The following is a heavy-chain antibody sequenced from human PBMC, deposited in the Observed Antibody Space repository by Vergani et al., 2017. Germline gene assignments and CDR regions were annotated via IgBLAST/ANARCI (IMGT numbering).Heavy chain of an antibody. CDR3: ARVVMVVWGDAFDI. CDR1: GGTFSSYA. J-gene: IGHJ3*02. V-gene: IGHV1-69*04. Sequence: QVQLVQSGAEVKKPGSSVKVSCKASGGTFSSYAISWVRQAPGQGLEWMGRIIPILGIANYAQKFQGRVTSTADKSTSTAYMELSRLRSDDTAVYYCARVVMVVWGDAFDIWGQGTMVTVSS. D-gene: IGHD2-8*02. CDR2: IIPILGIA.